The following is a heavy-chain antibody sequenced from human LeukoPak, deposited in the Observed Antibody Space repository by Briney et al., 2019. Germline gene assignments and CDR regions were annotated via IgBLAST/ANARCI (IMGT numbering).Heavy chain of an antibody. V-gene: IGHV4-34*01. J-gene: IGHJ6*04. D-gene: IGHD2-21*02. Sequence: SETLSLTCAVYGGSFSGYYRSWIRQPPGKGLEWIGEINHSGSTNYNPSLKSRVTISVDTSKNQFSLKLSSVTAADTAVSSCARGVVVTAIHHYYYGMDVWGKGTTVTVSS. CDR2: INHSGST. CDR1: GGSFSGYY. CDR3: ARGVVVTAIHHYYYGMDV.